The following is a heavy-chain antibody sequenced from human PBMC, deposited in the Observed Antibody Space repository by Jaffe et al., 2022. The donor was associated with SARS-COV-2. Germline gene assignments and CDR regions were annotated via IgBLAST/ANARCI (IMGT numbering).Heavy chain of an antibody. J-gene: IGHJ4*02. D-gene: IGHD6-6*01. CDR3: AKRVDYSSSSGYFDY. CDR2: ITDIGSTT. Sequence: EVRLLESGGGLVQPGGSLRLSCAASGFTFSSYGMNWVRQAPGKGLEWVSSITDIGSTTYYAGSVRGRFTISRDNSKNTLYLHMDSLRAEDTALYYCAKRVDYSSSSGYFDYWGQGTLVTVSS. V-gene: IGHV3-23*01. CDR1: GFTFSSYG.